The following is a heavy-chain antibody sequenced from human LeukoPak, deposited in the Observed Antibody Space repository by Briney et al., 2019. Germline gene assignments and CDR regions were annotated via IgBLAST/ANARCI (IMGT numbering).Heavy chain of an antibody. D-gene: IGHD2/OR15-2a*01. CDR3: SSWAFYHGLDV. Sequence: GGSLRLSCAASGFSVADYSMHWVRQIPGKGLECVAHIHADGGRTFYADSVKGRFTVFRDNGKHSLFLQMDSMTSDDTALSYCSSWAFYHGLDVWGQGATVIVSS. CDR1: GFSVADYS. J-gene: IGHJ6*02. V-gene: IGHV3-43*02. CDR2: IHADGGRT.